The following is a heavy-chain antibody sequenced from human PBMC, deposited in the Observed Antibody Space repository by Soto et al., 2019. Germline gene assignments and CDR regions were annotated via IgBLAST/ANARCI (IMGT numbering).Heavy chain of an antibody. CDR2: ISAYNGNT. V-gene: IGHV1-18*01. D-gene: IGHD4-17*01. Sequence: QVQLVQSGAEVKKPGASVKVSCKASGYTFTSYGISWVRQAPGQGLEWMGWISAYNGNTNYAQKLQGRVTMTTDTSTITAYMELRSLRSDDTAVYYCATSTVTTDPERYFDYWGQGTLVTVSS. CDR1: GYTFTSYG. CDR3: ATSTVTTDPERYFDY. J-gene: IGHJ4*02.